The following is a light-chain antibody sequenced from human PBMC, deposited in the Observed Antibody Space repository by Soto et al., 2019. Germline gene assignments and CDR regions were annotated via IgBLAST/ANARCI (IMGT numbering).Light chain of an antibody. CDR3: CSYAGSSAVV. J-gene: IGLJ2*01. V-gene: IGLV2-23*01. Sequence: QSALTQPASVSGSPGQSITISCTGTSSDVGSYALVSWFQQHPGNAPKVIIYEGSKRPSGVSNRFSGSNSGNTASLTISGLQAEDESEYYFCSYAGSSAVVFGGGTELTVL. CDR1: SSDVGSYAL. CDR2: EGS.